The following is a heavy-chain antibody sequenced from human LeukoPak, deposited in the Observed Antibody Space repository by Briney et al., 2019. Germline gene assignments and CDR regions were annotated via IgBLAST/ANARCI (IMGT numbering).Heavy chain of an antibody. V-gene: IGHV3-9*01. D-gene: IGHD1-14*01. CDR1: GFTFDDYA. CDR2: ISWNSGSI. J-gene: IGHJ3*02. CDR3: AKEVFTGSGAAFDI. Sequence: GGSLRLSCAASGFTFDDYAMHWVRQAPGKGLEWVAGISWNSGSIGYADSVEGRFTISRDNAKNSLYLQMNSLRVEDTAVYYCAKEVFTGSGAAFDIWGPGTMVTVSS.